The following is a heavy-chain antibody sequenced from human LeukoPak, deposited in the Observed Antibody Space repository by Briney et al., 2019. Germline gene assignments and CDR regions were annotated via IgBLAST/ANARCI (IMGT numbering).Heavy chain of an antibody. CDR3: ARHIAAAGPGFDY. Sequence: GGSLRLSCAASGFTFSSYWMHWVRQAPGKGLVRVSRINSDGSRTSYADSVKGRFTISRDNAKNTLYLQMNSLRAEDTAVYYCARHIAAAGPGFDYWGQGTLVTVSS. CDR1: GFTFSSYW. D-gene: IGHD6-13*01. V-gene: IGHV3-74*01. CDR2: INSDGSRT. J-gene: IGHJ4*02.